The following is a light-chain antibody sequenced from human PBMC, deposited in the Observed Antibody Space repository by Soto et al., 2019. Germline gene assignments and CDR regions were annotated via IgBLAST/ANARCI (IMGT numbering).Light chain of an antibody. CDR1: QTLTSSY. J-gene: IGKJ2*01. CDR2: GAS. Sequence: EIVLTQSPGTLSLSPGERATLSCRASQTLTSSYLAWYQQKPGQAPRLLIYGASSRDTGIPDRFSGSGSGTDFTLTIRRLEPEDFEVYYCQQYASAPYTFGQGTKLEIK. V-gene: IGKV3-20*01. CDR3: QQYASAPYT.